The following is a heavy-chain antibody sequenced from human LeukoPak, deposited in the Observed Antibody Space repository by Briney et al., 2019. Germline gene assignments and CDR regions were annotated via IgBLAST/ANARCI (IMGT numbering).Heavy chain of an antibody. CDR3: ARVGGIPLGSFDI. CDR2: IYYSGSN. Sequence: PSETLSLTCTVSGGSIISYYWRWIRQPPGKGLEWIGYIYYSGSNNYNSALKSQVTISADTSKNQFSLKLSSVTAADTAVYYCARVGGIPLGSFDIWGQGTMVTVSS. V-gene: IGHV4-59*01. D-gene: IGHD2-2*02. J-gene: IGHJ3*02. CDR1: GGSIISYY.